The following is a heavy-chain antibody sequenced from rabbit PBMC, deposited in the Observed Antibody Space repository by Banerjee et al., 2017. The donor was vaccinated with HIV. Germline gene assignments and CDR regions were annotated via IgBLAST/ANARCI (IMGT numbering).Heavy chain of an antibody. D-gene: IGHD8-1*01. V-gene: IGHV1S40*01. Sequence: QSLEESGGDLVKPEGSLTLTCTASGFSFSSNYWMCWVRQAPGKGLEWIACIGVGGGGTWYASWAKGRFTISRTSSTTVTLQMTSLTDADTATYFCARDLWAGSSLWGQGTLVTVS. CDR1: GFSFSSNYW. CDR3: ARDLWAGSSL. CDR2: IGVGGGGT. J-gene: IGHJ3*01.